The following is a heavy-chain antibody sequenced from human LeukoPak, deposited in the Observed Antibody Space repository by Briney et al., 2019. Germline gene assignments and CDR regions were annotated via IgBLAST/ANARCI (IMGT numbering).Heavy chain of an antibody. D-gene: IGHD3-3*01. CDR3: ASSPDYDFWSGYYPDYYYMDV. V-gene: IGHV1-69*13. Sequence: GASVKVSCKASGGTFSSYAISWVRQAPGQGLEWMGGIIPIFGTANYAQKFQGRVTITADESTSTAYMELSRLRSDDTAVYYCASSPDYDFWSGYYPDYYYMDVWGKGTTVTVSS. CDR2: IIPIFGTA. J-gene: IGHJ6*03. CDR1: GGTFSSYA.